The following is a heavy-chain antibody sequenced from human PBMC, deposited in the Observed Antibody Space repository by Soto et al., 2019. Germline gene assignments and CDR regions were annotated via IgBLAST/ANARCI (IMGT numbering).Heavy chain of an antibody. V-gene: IGHV4-39*01. J-gene: IGHJ6*02. CDR2: FYYSGST. CDR1: GGTISSGPYS. D-gene: IGHD2-2*01. CDR3: ARLGGYCTITSCYGYYGMDV. Sequence: PSETLSLTCPVSGGTISSGPYSWGWIRQPPGKGLEWIGTFYYSGSTYYNPSLESRVTISVDTSKNQFSLKVSSVTAADTAVYYCARLGGYCTITSCYGYYGMDVWGQGTTVTV.